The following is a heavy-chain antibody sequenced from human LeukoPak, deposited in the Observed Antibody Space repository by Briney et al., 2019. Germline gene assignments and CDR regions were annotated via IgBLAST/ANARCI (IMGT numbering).Heavy chain of an antibody. CDR1: GFTFSSYA. CDR3: ARVAVTGIGVDY. J-gene: IGHJ4*02. CDR2: ISSSGNII. D-gene: IGHD6-19*01. V-gene: IGHV3-48*03. Sequence: GGSLRLSCAVSGFTFSSYAMNWVRQAPGKGLEWVSYISSSGNIIYFADSVKGRFTISRDNAKNSLYLRMNSLRAEDTAVYYCARVAVTGIGVDYWGQGTQVTVSS.